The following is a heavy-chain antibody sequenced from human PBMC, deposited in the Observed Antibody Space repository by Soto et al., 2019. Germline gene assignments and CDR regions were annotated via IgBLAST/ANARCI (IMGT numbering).Heavy chain of an antibody. Sequence: GGSLRLSCAASGFTFSSYGMHWVRQAPGKGLEWVAVISYDGSNKYYADSVKGRFTISRDNSKNTLYLQMNSLRAEDTAVYYCAKDGASYYYYGMDVWGQGTTVTVSS. CDR2: ISYDGSNK. J-gene: IGHJ6*02. V-gene: IGHV3-30*18. D-gene: IGHD3-10*01. CDR1: GFTFSSYG. CDR3: AKDGASYYYYGMDV.